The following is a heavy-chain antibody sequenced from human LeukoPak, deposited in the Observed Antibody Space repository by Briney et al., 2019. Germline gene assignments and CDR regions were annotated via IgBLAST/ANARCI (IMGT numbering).Heavy chain of an antibody. J-gene: IGHJ4*02. CDR3: ARKEDKEFDY. CDR2: IYYSGST. CDR1: GGSISSSSYY. Sequence: SETLSLTCTVSGGSISSSSYYWGWIRQPPGKGLEWIGSIYYSGSTYYNPSLKGRVTISVDTSKNQFSLKLSSVTAADTAVYYCARKEDKEFDYWGQGTLVTVSS. V-gene: IGHV4-39*01. D-gene: IGHD2-15*01.